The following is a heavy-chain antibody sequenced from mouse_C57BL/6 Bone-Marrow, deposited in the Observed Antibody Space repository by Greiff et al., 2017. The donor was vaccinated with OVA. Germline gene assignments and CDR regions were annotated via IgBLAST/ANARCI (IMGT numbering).Heavy chain of an antibody. CDR1: GYSITSGYY. Sequence: EVKLQESGPGLVKPSQSLSLTCSVTGYSITSGYYWNWIRQFPGNKLEWMGYISYDGSNNYNPSLKNRISITRDTSKNQFFLKLNSVTTEDTATYYCARREGNYPWYFDVWGTGTTVTVSS. CDR2: ISYDGSN. J-gene: IGHJ1*03. D-gene: IGHD2-1*01. CDR3: ARREGNYPWYFDV. V-gene: IGHV3-6*01.